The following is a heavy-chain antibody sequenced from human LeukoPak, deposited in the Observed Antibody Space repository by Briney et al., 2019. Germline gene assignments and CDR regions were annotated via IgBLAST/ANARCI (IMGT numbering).Heavy chain of an antibody. CDR2: INPNSGGT. Sequence: GASVKLSCKASGYTFTGYSMHWVRQAHGQGLEWMGWINPNSGGTNYAQKFQGRVTMTRDTSISTAYMGLSRLRSDDTAMYYCARNGGNYWGQGTLVTVSS. CDR1: GYTFTGYS. D-gene: IGHD4-23*01. CDR3: ARNGGNY. V-gene: IGHV1-2*02. J-gene: IGHJ4*02.